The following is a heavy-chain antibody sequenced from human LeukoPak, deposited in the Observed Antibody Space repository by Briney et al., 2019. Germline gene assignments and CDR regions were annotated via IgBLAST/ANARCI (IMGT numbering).Heavy chain of an antibody. D-gene: IGHD2-21*01. CDR3: ARVPSYSSSRYYYYGMDV. J-gene: IGHJ6*02. CDR1: GGSISSGGYY. Sequence: SQTLSLTCTVSGGSISSGGYYWSWLRQHPGTGLEWIGYIYYSGSTYYNPSLKSRVTISVDTSKNQFSLKLSSVTAADTAVYYCARVPSYSSSRYYYYGMDVWGQGTTVTVSS. V-gene: IGHV4-31*03. CDR2: IYYSGST.